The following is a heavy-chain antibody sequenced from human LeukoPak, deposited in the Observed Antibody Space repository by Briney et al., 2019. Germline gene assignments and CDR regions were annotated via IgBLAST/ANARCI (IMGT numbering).Heavy chain of an antibody. V-gene: IGHV3-30*04. Sequence: PGRSLRLSCAASGFTFSSYAMRWVRQAPGKGLERVAVISYDGSNKYYADSVKGRFTISRDNSKNTLYLQMNSLRAEDTAVYYCAGSYDSSRYYLDYWGQGTLVTVSS. CDR2: ISYDGSNK. J-gene: IGHJ4*02. CDR3: AGSYDSSRYYLDY. D-gene: IGHD3-22*01. CDR1: GFTFSSYA.